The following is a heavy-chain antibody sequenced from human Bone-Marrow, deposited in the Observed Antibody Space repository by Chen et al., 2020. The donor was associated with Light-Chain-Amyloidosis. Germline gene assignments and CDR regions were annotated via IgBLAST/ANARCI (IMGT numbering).Heavy chain of an antibody. V-gene: IGHV3-NL1*01. D-gene: IGHD2-2*01. CDR3: AKDRCTSISCSDFDY. Sequence: QVQLVESGGGVVQPGRSLRLSCATSGFTFNAYAMHWVRHAPGKGLEWVSVVREVDGPTYYADSGRGRFTIYRDNSKNTLYLQMNSLRAEDTAVYYCAKDRCTSISCSDFDYWGQGTLVTVSS. CDR2: VREVDGPT. J-gene: IGHJ4*02. CDR1: GFTFNAYA.